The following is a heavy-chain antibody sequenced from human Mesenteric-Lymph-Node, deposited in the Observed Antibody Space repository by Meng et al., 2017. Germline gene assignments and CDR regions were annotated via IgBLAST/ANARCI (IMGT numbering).Heavy chain of an antibody. Sequence: SETLSLTCTVSGGSISSGSYYWSWIRQPAGKGLEWIGRIYASGSTIYNPSLKSRVTMSVDTSRNHFSLKLSTVTAADTAVYYCARELMVQGVITIDYWGQGRLVTVSS. V-gene: IGHV4-61*02. D-gene: IGHD3-10*01. CDR2: IYASGST. CDR1: GGSISSGSYY. CDR3: ARELMVQGVITIDY. J-gene: IGHJ4*02.